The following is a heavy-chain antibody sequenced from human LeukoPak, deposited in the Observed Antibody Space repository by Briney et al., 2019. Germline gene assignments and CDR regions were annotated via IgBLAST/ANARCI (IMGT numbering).Heavy chain of an antibody. Sequence: GGSLRLSCAASGFTFSSYGMHWVRQAPGKGLEWVAVISYDGSNKYYADSVKGRFTISRDNSKNTLYLQMNSLRAEDTAVYYCAKDGENYFDYWGQGTLVNVSS. D-gene: IGHD7-27*01. CDR1: GFTFSSYG. CDR2: ISYDGSNK. J-gene: IGHJ4*02. CDR3: AKDGENYFDY. V-gene: IGHV3-30*18.